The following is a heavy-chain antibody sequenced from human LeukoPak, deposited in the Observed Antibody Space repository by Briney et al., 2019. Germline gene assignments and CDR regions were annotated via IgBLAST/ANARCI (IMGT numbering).Heavy chain of an antibody. CDR3: ATPDVVVPAAITLGY. CDR1: GFTLSSYA. D-gene: IGHD2-2*01. J-gene: IGHJ4*02. CDR2: ISGSGGST. V-gene: IGHV3-23*01. Sequence: GGSLRLSCAASGFTLSSYAMSWVRQAPGKWLGWVSAISGSGGSTYYADSVKGRFTISRDNSKNTLYLQMNSLRAEDTAVYYCATPDVVVPAAITLGYWGQGTLVTVSS.